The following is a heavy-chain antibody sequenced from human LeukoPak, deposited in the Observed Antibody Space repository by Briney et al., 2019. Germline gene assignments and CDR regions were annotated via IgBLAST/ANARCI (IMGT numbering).Heavy chain of an antibody. Sequence: SETLSLTCTVSGGSISSGSYYWSWIRQPAGKGLEWIGRIYTSGSTNYNPSLKSRVTISVDTSKNQFSLKLSSVTAADTAVYYCATMGGDGYYNIDVWGTGTTVTVSS. D-gene: IGHD3-16*01. CDR2: IYTSGST. CDR1: GGSISSGSYY. J-gene: IGHJ6*03. V-gene: IGHV4-61*02. CDR3: ATMGGDGYYNIDV.